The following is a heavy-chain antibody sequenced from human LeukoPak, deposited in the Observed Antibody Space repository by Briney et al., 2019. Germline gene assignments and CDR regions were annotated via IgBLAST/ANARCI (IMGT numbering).Heavy chain of an antibody. Sequence: SETLSLTCTVSGGSISSYYWSWIRQPPGKGLEWIGYIYYSGSTNYNPSLKSRVTISVDTSKNQFSLKLGSVTAADTAVYYCARFINWFDPWGQGTLVTVSS. CDR3: ARFINWFDP. V-gene: IGHV4-59*01. CDR2: IYYSGST. J-gene: IGHJ5*02. CDR1: GGSISSYY.